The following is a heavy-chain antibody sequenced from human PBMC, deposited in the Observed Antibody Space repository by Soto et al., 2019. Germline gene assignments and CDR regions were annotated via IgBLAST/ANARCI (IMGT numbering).Heavy chain of an antibody. CDR2: IIPIFGTA. J-gene: IGHJ5*02. V-gene: IGHV1-69*13. D-gene: IGHD3-9*01. Sequence: ASVKVSCKASGGTFSSYAISWVRQAPGQGLEWMGGIIPIFGTANYAQKFQGRVTITADESTSTAYMELSSLRSEDTAVYYCARPHDMANWFDPWGQGTLVTSPQ. CDR3: ARPHDMANWFDP. CDR1: GGTFSSYA.